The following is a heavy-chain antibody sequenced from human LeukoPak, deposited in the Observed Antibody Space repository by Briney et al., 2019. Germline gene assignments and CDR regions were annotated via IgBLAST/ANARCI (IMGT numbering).Heavy chain of an antibody. V-gene: IGHV4-59*13. J-gene: IGHJ6*03. D-gene: IGHD3-3*01. CDR1: GGSISSYY. CDR2: IYYSGST. Sequence: PSETLSLTCTVSGGSISSYYWSWLRQPPGKGLEWIGYIYYSGSTNYNPSLKSRVTISVDTSKNQFSLKLSSVTAADTAVYYCARTTDANYDFWSGYYQDYYYYYMDVWGKGTTVTVSS. CDR3: ARTTDANYDFWSGYYQDYYYYYMDV.